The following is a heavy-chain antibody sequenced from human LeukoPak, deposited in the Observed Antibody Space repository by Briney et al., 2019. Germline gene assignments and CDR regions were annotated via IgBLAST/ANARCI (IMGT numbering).Heavy chain of an antibody. CDR3: ARVDGGSYYWYFDL. CDR1: GGSISSGDYY. D-gene: IGHD1-26*01. Sequence: SQTLSLTCTVSGGSISSGDYYWSWIRQPPGKGLEWIGYIYYSGSTYYNPSLKSRVTISVDTSKNQFSLKLSSVTAADTAVYYCARVDGGSYYWYFDLWGRGTLVTVSS. CDR2: IYYSGST. V-gene: IGHV4-30-4*01. J-gene: IGHJ2*01.